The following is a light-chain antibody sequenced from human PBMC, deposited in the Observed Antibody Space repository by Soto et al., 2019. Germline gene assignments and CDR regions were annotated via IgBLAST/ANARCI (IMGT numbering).Light chain of an antibody. V-gene: IGKV3-11*01. J-gene: IGKJ3*01. CDR2: DTS. Sequence: EIVLTQSPATLSLSPGERATLSCRASQSVSSYLAWYQQKPGQAPRLLIYDTSKRATGIPARFSGSGSGTDFTLTIRSLEPEDFAVYYRQQRTNWPRSFTFGPGTKVDIK. CDR3: QQRTNWPRSFT. CDR1: QSVSSY.